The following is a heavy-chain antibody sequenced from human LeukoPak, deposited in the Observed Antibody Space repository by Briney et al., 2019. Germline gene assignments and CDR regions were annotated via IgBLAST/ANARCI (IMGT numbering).Heavy chain of an antibody. Sequence: ASVKVSCKASGYTFTSYDINWVRQATEQGLEWMGWMNPNSGNTGYAQKFQGRVTMTRNTSISTAYVVLSSLRSEDTAVYYCARGRAYYDFWSGLVWGQGTAVTVSS. D-gene: IGHD3-3*01. CDR1: GYTFTSYD. CDR3: ARGRAYYDFWSGLV. J-gene: IGHJ6*02. CDR2: MNPNSGNT. V-gene: IGHV1-8*01.